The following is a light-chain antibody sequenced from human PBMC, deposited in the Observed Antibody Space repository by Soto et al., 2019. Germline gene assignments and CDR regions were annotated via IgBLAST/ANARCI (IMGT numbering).Light chain of an antibody. V-gene: IGKV3-20*01. Sequence: EIVVTQSPSTLSLSPGERATLSCRASQSVSSNHLAWYQQKPGRAPRLLIFASTGRPTVIPDRFTGSGSGTDFTLTISRLEPEDFAMYYCQQYGSSPYTFGQGTKVEIK. CDR3: QQYGSSPYT. J-gene: IGKJ2*01. CDR2: AST. CDR1: QSVSSNH.